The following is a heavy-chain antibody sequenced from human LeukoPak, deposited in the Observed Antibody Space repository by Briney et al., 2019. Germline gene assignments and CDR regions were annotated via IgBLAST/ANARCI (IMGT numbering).Heavy chain of an antibody. Sequence: PGRSLRLSCAASGFTFSVFAMHWVRQAPGKGLEWVSGITVTGGTTYYADSAKGRFTISRDNAKNSLYLQMNSLRVEDTAVYYCARDGFVGAADYWGQGTLVTVSS. CDR3: ARDGFVGAADY. CDR2: ITVTGGTT. V-gene: IGHV3-23*01. D-gene: IGHD6-13*01. CDR1: GFTFSVFA. J-gene: IGHJ4*02.